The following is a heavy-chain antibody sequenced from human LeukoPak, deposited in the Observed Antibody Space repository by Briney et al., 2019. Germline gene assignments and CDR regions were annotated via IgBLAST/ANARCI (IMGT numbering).Heavy chain of an antibody. J-gene: IGHJ4*02. CDR1: GGSFSGYY. V-gene: IGHV4-34*01. CDR3: ARGRYLTTSGGAAAGFLDY. Sequence: PSETLSLTCAVSGGSFSGYYWSWIRQSPRKGLEWIGEINHSGSTHYNPSLKSRVSISVDTSQKQFSLRLTSVTAADTAVYYCARGRYLTTSGGAAAGFLDYWGQGSLVTVST. CDR2: INHSGST. D-gene: IGHD6-13*01.